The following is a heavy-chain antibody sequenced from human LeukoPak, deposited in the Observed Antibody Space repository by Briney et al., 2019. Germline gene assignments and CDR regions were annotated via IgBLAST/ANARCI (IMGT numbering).Heavy chain of an antibody. CDR2: ISSSSSYI. CDR3: ARGGGWGYCSSTSCYREDYFDY. J-gene: IGHJ4*02. D-gene: IGHD2-2*02. CDR1: GFTFSSYS. Sequence: GSLRLSCAASGFTFSSYSMNWVRQAPGKGLEWVSSISSSSSYIYYADSVKGRFTISRDNAKTSLYLQMNSLRAEDTAVYYCARGGGWGYCSSTSCYREDYFDYWGQGTLVTVSS. V-gene: IGHV3-21*01.